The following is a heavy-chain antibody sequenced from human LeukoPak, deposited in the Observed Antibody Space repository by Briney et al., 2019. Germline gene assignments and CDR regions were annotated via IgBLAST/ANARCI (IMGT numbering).Heavy chain of an antibody. Sequence: PSETLSLTCTVSGGSISSYYWGWIRQPPGKGLEWIGSIYYSGSTYYNPSLKSRVTISVDTSKNQFSLKLSSVTAADTAVYYCARAKLELRPFDYWGQGTLVTVSS. CDR1: GGSISSYY. CDR3: ARAKLELRPFDY. D-gene: IGHD1-7*01. CDR2: IYYSGST. J-gene: IGHJ4*02. V-gene: IGHV4-39*07.